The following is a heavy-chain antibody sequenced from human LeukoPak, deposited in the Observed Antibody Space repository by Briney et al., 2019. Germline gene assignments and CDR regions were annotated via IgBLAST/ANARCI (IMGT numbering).Heavy chain of an antibody. Sequence: SETLSLTCTVSGGSISSYYWSWIRQPAGKGLEWIGRIYTSGSTNYNPSLKSRATISVGKSKNQFSLKLSSVTAADTAVYYCARGRVSSDDGSVWFDPWGQGTLVTVSS. CDR2: IYTSGST. CDR3: ARGRVSSDDGSVWFDP. D-gene: IGHD4/OR15-4a*01. V-gene: IGHV4-4*07. CDR1: GGSISSYY. J-gene: IGHJ5*02.